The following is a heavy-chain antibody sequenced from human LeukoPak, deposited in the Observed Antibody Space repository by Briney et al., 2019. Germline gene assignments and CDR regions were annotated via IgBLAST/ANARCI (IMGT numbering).Heavy chain of an antibody. CDR3: ARDRAYTTVTTSTTSSEFGY. CDR2: IIPILGIA. Sequence: GASVKVSCKASGGTFSSYAISWVRQAPGQGLEWMGRIIPILGIANYAQKFQGRVTITADKSTSTAYMELSSLRSEDTAVYYCARDRAYTTVTTSTTSSEFGYWDQGTLVTVSS. D-gene: IGHD4-17*01. J-gene: IGHJ4*02. V-gene: IGHV1-69*04. CDR1: GGTFSSYA.